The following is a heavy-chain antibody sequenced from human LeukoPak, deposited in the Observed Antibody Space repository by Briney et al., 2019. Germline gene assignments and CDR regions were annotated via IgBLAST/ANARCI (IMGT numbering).Heavy chain of an antibody. J-gene: IGHJ4*02. Sequence: SETLSLTCTVSGGSISSYYWSWIRQPPGKGLEWIGSLYYGGHTYYNASLKSRVTISIDTSKNQFSLKLRSVTAADTAVYYCARDKYGDYEPHFDYWGQGTLVTVSS. CDR1: GGSISSYY. D-gene: IGHD4-17*01. V-gene: IGHV4-59*12. CDR3: ARDKYGDYEPHFDY. CDR2: LYYGGHT.